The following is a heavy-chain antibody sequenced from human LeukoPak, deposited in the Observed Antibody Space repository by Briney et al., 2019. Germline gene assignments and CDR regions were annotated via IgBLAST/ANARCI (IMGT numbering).Heavy chain of an antibody. CDR3: ARTPDTAMVTPFDY. CDR2: IYNSGST. Sequence: SETLSLTCTVSGGSISSYYWSWIRQPPGKGLEWIGYIYNSGSTDYNPSLKSRVTISGDTSKNQFSLKLSSVTAADTAVYYCARTPDTAMVTPFDYWGQGTLVTVSS. J-gene: IGHJ4*02. V-gene: IGHV4-59*01. CDR1: GGSISSYY. D-gene: IGHD5-18*01.